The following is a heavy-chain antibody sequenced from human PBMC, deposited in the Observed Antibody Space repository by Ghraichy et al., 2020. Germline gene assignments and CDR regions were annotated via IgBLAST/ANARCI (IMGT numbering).Heavy chain of an antibody. V-gene: IGHV3-23*01. J-gene: IGHJ4*02. D-gene: IGHD4-17*01. CDR2: LSRTGRTT. CDR1: GFIFSDYA. CDR3: ARAKINTVTIYDY. Sequence: GGSLRLSCAASGFIFSDYAMTWVRQAPGKGLEWVSTLSRTGRTTYYADSVKGRFTISRDNSKKTLFLQMNSLRAEETAVYYCARAKINTVTIYDYWGQGALVTVSS.